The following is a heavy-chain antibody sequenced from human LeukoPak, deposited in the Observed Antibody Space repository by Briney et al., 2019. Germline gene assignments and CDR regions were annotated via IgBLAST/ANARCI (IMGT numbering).Heavy chain of an antibody. V-gene: IGHV3-23*01. CDR1: GLSFSSYA. CDR3: AKVGFSEMEWLLYSDH. CDR2: ISGSSGHT. Sequence: GGSLRLSGAASGLSFSSYAMSWVRQAPGKGLEWVSAISGSSGHTYYADSVKGRFTISRDNSKNTLYLQTNSLRAEDTAVYYCAKVGFSEMEWLLYSDHWGQGTLVTVSS. D-gene: IGHD3-3*01. J-gene: IGHJ4*02.